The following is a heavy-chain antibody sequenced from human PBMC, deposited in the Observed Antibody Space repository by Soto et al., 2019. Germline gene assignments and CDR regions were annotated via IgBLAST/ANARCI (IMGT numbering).Heavy chain of an antibody. CDR1: GFTFSSYA. Sequence: QVQLVESGGGVVQPGRSLRLSCAAPGFTFSSYAMHWVRQAPGKGLEWVAVISYDGSNKYYADSVKGRFTISRDNSKNTLYLQMNSLRAEDTAVYYCARDRLRYNWNDFPYYYYGRDVGGQGTTVTVSS. CDR2: ISYDGSNK. J-gene: IGHJ6*02. CDR3: ARDRLRYNWNDFPYYYYGRDV. V-gene: IGHV3-30-3*01. D-gene: IGHD1-1*01.